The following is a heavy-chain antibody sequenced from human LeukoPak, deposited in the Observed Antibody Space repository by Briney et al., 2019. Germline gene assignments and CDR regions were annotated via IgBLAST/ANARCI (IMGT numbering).Heavy chain of an antibody. CDR3: ARKADCSGGSCYSPAGY. Sequence: ASVKVSCTASGYTFTSYAMHWVRQAPGQRLEWMGWINAGNGNTKYSQKFQGRVTITRDTSASTAHMELSSLRSEDTAVYYCARKADCSGGSCYSPAGYWGQGTLVTVSS. D-gene: IGHD2-15*01. CDR2: INAGNGNT. CDR1: GYTFTSYA. J-gene: IGHJ4*02. V-gene: IGHV1-3*01.